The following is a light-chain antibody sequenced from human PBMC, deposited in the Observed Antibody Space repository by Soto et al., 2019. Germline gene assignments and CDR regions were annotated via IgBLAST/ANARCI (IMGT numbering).Light chain of an antibody. CDR2: LGS. V-gene: IGKV2-28*01. J-gene: IGKJ3*01. CDR1: QSLLHSNGYNY. Sequence: DIVMTQSPLSLPVTPGEPASISCRSSQSLLHSNGYNYLDWYLQKPGQSPQLLIYLGSNRASGVPDRFSGSGSGRDFTLKINRVETEDVGVYYCMQVLQTPFTFGPGTKVEIK. CDR3: MQVLQTPFT.